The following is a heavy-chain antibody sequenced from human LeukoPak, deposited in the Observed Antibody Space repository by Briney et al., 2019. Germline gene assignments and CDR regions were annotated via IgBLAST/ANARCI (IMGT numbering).Heavy chain of an antibody. Sequence: SETLSLTCSVSGYSISSGHYWGWIRQPPGKGLEWIGSLYHSGNTYYNPSLKSRVTISIDTSKNQFSLKLSSVTAADTAVYYCARDRPGGSSLDYWGQGTLVTVSS. V-gene: IGHV4-38-2*02. CDR2: LYHSGNT. CDR1: GYSISSGHY. CDR3: ARDRPGGSSLDY. J-gene: IGHJ4*02. D-gene: IGHD6-13*01.